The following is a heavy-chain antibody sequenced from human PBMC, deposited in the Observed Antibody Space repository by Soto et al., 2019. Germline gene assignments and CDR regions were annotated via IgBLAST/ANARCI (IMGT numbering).Heavy chain of an antibody. CDR2: ISGSGDGT. CDR3: AGPGYSSQDY. Sequence: PGGSLRLSCAASGFTFSSFALSWFRQAPGKGLEWVSAISGSGDGTDYADSVKGRFTISRDNSKNTLYLQMNSLRAEDTAVYYCAGPGYSSQDYWGQGALVTVSS. J-gene: IGHJ4*02. D-gene: IGHD5-18*01. V-gene: IGHV3-23*01. CDR1: GFTFSSFA.